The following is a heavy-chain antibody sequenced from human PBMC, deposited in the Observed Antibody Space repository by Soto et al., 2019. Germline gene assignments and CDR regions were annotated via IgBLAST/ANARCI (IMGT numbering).Heavy chain of an antibody. CDR3: ASGTRRVTRITYYFDY. CDR2: IKQDGSEK. CDR1: GFTFSSYW. V-gene: IGHV3-7*01. Sequence: PGGSLRLSCAASGFTFSSYWMSWVRQAPGKGLEWVANIKQDGSEKYYVDSVKGRFTISRDNAKNSLYLQMNSLRAEDTAVYYCASGTRRVTRITYYFDYWGQGTLVTVSS. D-gene: IGHD2-21*02. J-gene: IGHJ4*02.